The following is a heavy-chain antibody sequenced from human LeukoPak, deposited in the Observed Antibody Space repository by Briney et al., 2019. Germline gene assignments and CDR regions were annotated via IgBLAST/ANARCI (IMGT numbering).Heavy chain of an antibody. Sequence: GGSLRLSCAASGFTFSSYSMNWVRQAPGKGLEWVSSISSSSSFTYYADSVKGRFTISRDNAKNSLYLQMNSLRAEDTAVYYCARDGMGGIKAFDIWGQGTMVTVSS. CDR1: GFTFSSYS. V-gene: IGHV3-21*01. CDR3: ARDGMGGIKAFDI. D-gene: IGHD3-10*01. CDR2: ISSSSSFT. J-gene: IGHJ3*02.